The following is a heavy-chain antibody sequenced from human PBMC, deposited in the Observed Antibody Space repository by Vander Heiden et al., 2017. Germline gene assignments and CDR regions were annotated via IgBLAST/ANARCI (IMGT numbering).Heavy chain of an antibody. D-gene: IGHD4-4*01. Sequence: QVQLLQSRAEVTKPGSSVKVSCKASGGTFSSYAISWGRQAPGQGLEWMGGIIPIFGTANYAQKFQGRVTITADEATSTAYMELSSLRSEDTAVYYWARVGPHDYSNYGWFDPWGQGTLVTVSS. CDR2: IIPIFGTA. V-gene: IGHV1-69*01. J-gene: IGHJ5*02. CDR1: GGTFSSYA. CDR3: ARVGPHDYSNYGWFDP.